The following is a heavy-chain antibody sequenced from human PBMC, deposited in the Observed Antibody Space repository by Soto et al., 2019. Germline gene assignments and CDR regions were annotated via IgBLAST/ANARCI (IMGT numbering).Heavy chain of an antibody. CDR2: INPSGGST. D-gene: IGHD3-9*01. Sequence: ASVKVSCKASGYTFTSYYMHWVRQAPGQGLEWMGIINPSGGSTSYAQKFQGRVTMTRDTSTSTVYMELSSLRSEDTAVYYCARDYSYDILTGYYPYYYYGMDVWGQGTTVTVS. CDR3: ARDYSYDILTGYYPYYYYGMDV. CDR1: GYTFTSYY. J-gene: IGHJ6*02. V-gene: IGHV1-46*01.